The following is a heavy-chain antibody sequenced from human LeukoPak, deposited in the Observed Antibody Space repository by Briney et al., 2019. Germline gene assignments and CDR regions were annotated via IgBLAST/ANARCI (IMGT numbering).Heavy chain of an antibody. CDR1: GFTFSSYG. CDR3: AKDQVVGATLDY. J-gene: IGHJ4*02. V-gene: IGHV3-30*02. D-gene: IGHD1-26*01. CDR2: IRCDGSNK. Sequence: GGSLRLSCAASGFTFSSYGMHWVRQAPGKGLEWVAFIRCDGSNKYYADSVKGRFTISRDNSKNTLYLQMNSLRAEDTAVYYCAKDQVVGATLDYWGQGTLVTVSS.